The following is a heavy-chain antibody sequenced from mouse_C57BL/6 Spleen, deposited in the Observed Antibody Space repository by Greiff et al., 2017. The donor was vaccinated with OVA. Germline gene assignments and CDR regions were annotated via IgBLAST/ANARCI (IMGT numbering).Heavy chain of an antibody. Sequence: EVKLQQSGPELVKPGASVKISCKASGYTFTDYYMNWVKQSHGKSLEWIGDINPNNGGTSYNQKFKGKATLTVDKSSSTAYMELRSLTSEDSAVYYCAMGTTVVAPSWYFDVWGTGTTVTVSS. D-gene: IGHD1-1*01. CDR2: INPNNGGT. CDR1: GYTFTDYY. J-gene: IGHJ1*03. V-gene: IGHV1-26*01. CDR3: AMGTTVVAPSWYFDV.